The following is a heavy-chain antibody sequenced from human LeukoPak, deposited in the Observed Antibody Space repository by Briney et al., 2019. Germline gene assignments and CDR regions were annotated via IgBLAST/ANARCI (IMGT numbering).Heavy chain of an antibody. CDR1: GYSFTSYW. V-gene: IGHV5-51*01. Sequence: GESLKTSCKCSGYSFTSYWIGWGRQIPGKGVGWRGIIYPGDSEDRYSPSYQGQVTISADKSISTAYLQWSSLKASDTAMYYCAGAYYDSSGYYWGFDYWGQGTLVTVSS. CDR2: IYPGDSED. J-gene: IGHJ4*02. D-gene: IGHD3-22*01. CDR3: AGAYYDSSGYYWGFDY.